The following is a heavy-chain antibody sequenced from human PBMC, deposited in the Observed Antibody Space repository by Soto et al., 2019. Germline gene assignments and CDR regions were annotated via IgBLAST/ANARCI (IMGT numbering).Heavy chain of an antibody. CDR1: GGSISSGGYS. V-gene: IGHV4-30-2*01. CDR2: IYHSGST. J-gene: IGHJ3*02. D-gene: IGHD4-17*01. CDR3: ARATMTTVTGDAFDI. Sequence: PSETLSLTCAVSGGSISSGGYSWSWIRQPPGKGLEWIGYIYHSGSTYYNPSLKSRVTISVDRSKNQFSLKLSSVTAADTAVYYCARATMTTVTGDAFDIWGQCTMVTVSS.